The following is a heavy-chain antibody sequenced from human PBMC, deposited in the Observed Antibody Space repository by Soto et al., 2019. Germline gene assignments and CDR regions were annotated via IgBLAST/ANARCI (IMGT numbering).Heavy chain of an antibody. CDR1: GFTFSSLT. CDR3: ARDLVPDF. Sequence: PGGSLRLSCAASGFTFSSLTTNWVRQAPGKGLEWVSSISGSSIYIYYADSVKGRFTISRDNAKNSLYLQMNSLRAEDTAMYYCARDLVPDFWGQGALVTVSS. V-gene: IGHV3-21*01. J-gene: IGHJ1*01. CDR2: ISGSSIYI. D-gene: IGHD6-13*01.